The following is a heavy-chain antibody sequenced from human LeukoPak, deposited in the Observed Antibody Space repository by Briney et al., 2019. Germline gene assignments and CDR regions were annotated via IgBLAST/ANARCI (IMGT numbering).Heavy chain of an antibody. Sequence: ASVKVSCKASGCTFTSYDINWVRRATGQGLEWMGWMNPNSGNTGYAQKFQGRVTMTRNTSISTAYMELSSLRSEDTAVYYCARAPEWGKANYYYYMDVWGKGTTVTVSS. CDR2: MNPNSGNT. CDR3: ARAPEWGKANYYYYMDV. V-gene: IGHV1-8*01. J-gene: IGHJ6*03. CDR1: GCTFTSYD. D-gene: IGHD1-26*01.